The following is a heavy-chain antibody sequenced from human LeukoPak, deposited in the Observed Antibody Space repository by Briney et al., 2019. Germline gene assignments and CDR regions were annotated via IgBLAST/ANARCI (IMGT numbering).Heavy chain of an antibody. V-gene: IGHV3-33*06. J-gene: IGHJ4*02. CDR3: AKAGEDPGD. CDR1: GFTFSSYG. CDR2: IWYDGETK. D-gene: IGHD3-10*01. Sequence: GGSLRLSCAASGFTFSSYGMHWVRQPPGKGLEWVAVIWYDGETKYYADSVKGRFTISRNNSNTTLYLQMNSLRVEDTAVYYCAKAGEDPGDWGQGTLVTVSS.